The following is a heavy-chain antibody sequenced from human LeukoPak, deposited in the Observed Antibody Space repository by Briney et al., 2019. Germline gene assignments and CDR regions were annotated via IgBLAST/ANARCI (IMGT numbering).Heavy chain of an antibody. CDR3: AKGGSTRRRTIDY. Sequence: GGSLRLSCAASGFTFSSYGMHWVRQAPGKGLEWVAFIRYDGSNKYYADSVKGRFTISRDNSKNTLYLQMNSLRAEDTAVYYCAKGGSTRRRTIDYWGQGTLVTVSS. V-gene: IGHV3-30*02. CDR2: IRYDGSNK. CDR1: GFTFSSYG. J-gene: IGHJ4*02. D-gene: IGHD2-2*01.